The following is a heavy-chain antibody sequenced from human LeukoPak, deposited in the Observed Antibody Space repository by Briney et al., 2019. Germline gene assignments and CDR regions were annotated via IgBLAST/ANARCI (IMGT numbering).Heavy chain of an antibody. CDR3: ARVSDILTGPRYDYYFDY. CDR2: IIPIFGTA. D-gene: IGHD3-9*01. J-gene: IGHJ4*02. Sequence: SVKVSCKASGGTFSSYAISWVRQAPGQGLEWMGRIIPIFGTANYAQKFQGRVTITTDESTSTAYMELSSLRSEDTAVYYCARVSDILTGPRYDYYFDYWGQGTLVTVSS. CDR1: GGTFSSYA. V-gene: IGHV1-69*05.